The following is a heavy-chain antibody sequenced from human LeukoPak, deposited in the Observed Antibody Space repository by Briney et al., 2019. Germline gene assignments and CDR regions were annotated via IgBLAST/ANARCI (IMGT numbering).Heavy chain of an antibody. D-gene: IGHD1-7*01. V-gene: IGHV1-2*02. CDR3: ARAHNWNYFFDY. CDR1: GYTFTGYY. CDR2: INPNSGGT. Sequence: ASVKVSCKASGYTFTGYYMHWARQAPGQGLEWMGWINPNSGGTNYAQKFQGRVTMTRDTSISTAYMELSRLRSDDTAVYYCARAHNWNYFFDYWGQGTLVTVSS. J-gene: IGHJ4*02.